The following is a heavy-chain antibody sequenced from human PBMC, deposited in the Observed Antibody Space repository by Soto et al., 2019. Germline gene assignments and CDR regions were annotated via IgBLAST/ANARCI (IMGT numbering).Heavy chain of an antibody. CDR2: IIPMSGRP. CDR3: TRRGRQSANWFDP. CDR1: GGTFNSYS. V-gene: IGHV1-69*06. Sequence: QVQLVQSGAEVKTPGSSVKVSCQASGGTFNSYSIDWLRQAPGQGFEWMGGIIPMSGRPNYAQRFQGRVTFSEDKSTNTVYMEVNSLTHEATAVYYCTRRGRQSANWFDPWGQGTLVTVSS. J-gene: IGHJ5*02.